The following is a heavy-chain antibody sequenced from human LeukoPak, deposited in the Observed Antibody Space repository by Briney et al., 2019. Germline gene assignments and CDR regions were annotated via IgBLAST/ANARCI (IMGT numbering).Heavy chain of an antibody. Sequence: VASVKVSCKASGCTFSSYGISRVRQAPGQGLEWMGWISAYNGNTNYAQKLQGRVTMTTDTSTSTAYMELRSLRSDDTAVYYCARNYDSSGWDPQNWFDPWGQGTLVTVSS. V-gene: IGHV1-18*01. CDR2: ISAYNGNT. D-gene: IGHD3-22*01. CDR3: ARNYDSSGWDPQNWFDP. CDR1: GCTFSSYG. J-gene: IGHJ5*02.